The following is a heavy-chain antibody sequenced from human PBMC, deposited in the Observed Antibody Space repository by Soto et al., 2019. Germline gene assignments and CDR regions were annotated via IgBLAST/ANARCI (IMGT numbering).Heavy chain of an antibody. J-gene: IGHJ6*02. CDR1: GGTFSSYA. Sequence: SVKVSCKASGGTFSSYAISWVRQAPGQGLEWMGGIIPIFGTANYAQKFQGRVTITADESTSTAYMELSSLRSEDTAVYYCAREATINQDYYGMDVWGQGTTVTVSS. D-gene: IGHD5-12*01. CDR3: AREATINQDYYGMDV. CDR2: IIPIFGTA. V-gene: IGHV1-69*13.